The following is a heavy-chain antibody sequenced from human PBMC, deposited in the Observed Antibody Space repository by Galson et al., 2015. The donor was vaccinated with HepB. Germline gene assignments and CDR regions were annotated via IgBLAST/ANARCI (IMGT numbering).Heavy chain of an antibody. V-gene: IGHV3-30-3*01. CDR3: ASITGTHSNYYFDY. D-gene: IGHD1-7*01. CDR2: ISYDGSNK. CDR1: GFTFSSYA. Sequence: SLRLSCAASGFTFSSYAMHWVRQAPGKGLEWVAVISYDGSNKYYADSVKGRFTISRDNSKNTLYLQMNSLRAEDTAVYYCASITGTHSNYYFDYWGQGTLVTVSS. J-gene: IGHJ4*02.